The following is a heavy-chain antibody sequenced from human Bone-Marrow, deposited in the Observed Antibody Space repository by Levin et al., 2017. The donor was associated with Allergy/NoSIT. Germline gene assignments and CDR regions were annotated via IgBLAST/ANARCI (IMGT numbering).Heavy chain of an antibody. J-gene: IGHJ5*02. Sequence: KAGESLKISCKASGYTFTGYYMHWVRQAPGQGLEWMGWINPNSGGTNYAQKFQGRVTMTRDTSISTAYMELSRLRSDDTAVYYCAGGTATIAAAGNNWFDPWGQGTLVTVSS. CDR1: GYTFTGYY. V-gene: IGHV1-2*02. D-gene: IGHD6-13*01. CDR2: INPNSGGT. CDR3: AGGTATIAAAGNNWFDP.